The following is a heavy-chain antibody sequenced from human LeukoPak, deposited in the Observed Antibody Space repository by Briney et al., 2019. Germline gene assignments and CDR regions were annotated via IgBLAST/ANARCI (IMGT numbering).Heavy chain of an antibody. Sequence: PSETLSLTCSVSGGFITGYYWSWIRQSAGKGLEWIGRLYSSGSSDYNPSLNSRVTISLDTSKNQFSLSLNSVTAADTAVYYCARGPITIRSPFDYWGQGILVTVSS. CDR3: ARGPITIRSPFDY. CDR2: LYSSGSS. CDR1: GGFITGYY. J-gene: IGHJ4*02. V-gene: IGHV4-4*07. D-gene: IGHD3-3*01.